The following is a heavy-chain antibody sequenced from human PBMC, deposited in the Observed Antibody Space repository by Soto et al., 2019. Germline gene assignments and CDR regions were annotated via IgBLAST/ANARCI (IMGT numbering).Heavy chain of an antibody. J-gene: IGHJ3*02. V-gene: IGHV4-30-4*01. CDR3: ARDPGDFWSGDAFDI. D-gene: IGHD3-3*01. CDR1: GGSISSGDYY. CDR2: IYYSGST. Sequence: QVKLQESGPGLVKPSQTLSLTCTVSGGSISSGDYYWSWIRQPPGKGLEWIGYIYYSGSTYYNPSLKRRVTISVDTSKNQFSLKLSSVTAAATAVSYCARDPGDFWSGDAFDIWGKGTMVTVSS.